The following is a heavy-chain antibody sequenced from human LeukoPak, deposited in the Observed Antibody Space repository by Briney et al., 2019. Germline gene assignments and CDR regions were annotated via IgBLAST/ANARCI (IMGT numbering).Heavy chain of an antibody. J-gene: IGHJ4*02. V-gene: IGHV1-8*01. D-gene: IGHD5/OR15-5a*01. Sequence: PRNGYTGSAQRFQRRITMTRDTSISTAYMELSSLTSDDTAVYYCARGWISGAVSEHYFENWGQGTLVTVSS. CDR2: PRNGYT. CDR3: ARGWISGAVSEHYFEN.